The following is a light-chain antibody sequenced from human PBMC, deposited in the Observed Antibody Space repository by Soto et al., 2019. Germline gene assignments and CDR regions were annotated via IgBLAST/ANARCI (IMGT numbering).Light chain of an antibody. V-gene: IGLV1-51*01. Sequence: QSVLTQPPSVSAAPGRKVTISCSGSRANIGNNDVSWYQQFPGTAPTLLIYDSHQRPSGIPDRFSASKSGTSASLGIADLQTGDEADYYCGTWDNTLSSTVFGGGTKLPVL. J-gene: IGLJ2*01. CDR2: DSH. CDR1: RANIGNND. CDR3: GTWDNTLSSTV.